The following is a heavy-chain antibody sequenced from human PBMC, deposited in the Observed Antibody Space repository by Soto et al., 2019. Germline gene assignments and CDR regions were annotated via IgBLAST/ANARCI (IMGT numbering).Heavy chain of an antibody. Sequence: EVQLVESGGGLVQPGGSLRLSCAASGFFFSSYSMNWIRQAPGRGLEWVSYISSSSTTIHYADSVKGRFTISRDNAKSSLYLQMNSLRDEDTAVYYCARETEYWGQGILITVSS. D-gene: IGHD6-6*01. CDR2: ISSSSTTI. J-gene: IGHJ4*02. CDR3: ARETEY. CDR1: GFFFSSYS. V-gene: IGHV3-48*02.